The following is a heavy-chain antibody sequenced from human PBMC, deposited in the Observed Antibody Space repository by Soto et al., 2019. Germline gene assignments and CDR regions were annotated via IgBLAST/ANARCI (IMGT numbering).Heavy chain of an antibody. J-gene: IGHJ6*02. V-gene: IGHV3-48*01. D-gene: IGHD2-2*01. Sequence: GGSLRLSCVASGFTFSSYSMNWVRQAPGKGLEWVSFISSSSNTIYYADSVKGRFTIFRDNAKNSLYLQMNSLRAEDTAVYFCARVIYCGSTSCYAELEVWGQGTTVTVSS. CDR2: ISSSSNTI. CDR3: ARVIYCGSTSCYAELEV. CDR1: GFTFSSYS.